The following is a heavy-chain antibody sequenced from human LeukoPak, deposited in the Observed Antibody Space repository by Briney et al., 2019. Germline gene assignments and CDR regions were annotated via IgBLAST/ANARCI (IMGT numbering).Heavy chain of an antibody. Sequence: RGSLSPYRAASRFTFSDLAKSWVRQAPGKGLEGVSTVGGSNTDTHYADSVKGRFTISRDNSKSTLYLQMNSLRAGDTAVYYCAKDEIPRNGVYDAFDFWAQGTNVTVSS. V-gene: IGHV3-23*01. CDR3: AKDEIPRNGVYDAFDF. CDR2: VGGSNTDT. CDR1: RFTFSDLA. J-gene: IGHJ3*01. D-gene: IGHD3-10*01.